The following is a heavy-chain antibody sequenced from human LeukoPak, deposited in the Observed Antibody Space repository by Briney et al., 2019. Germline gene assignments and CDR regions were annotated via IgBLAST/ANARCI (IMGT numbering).Heavy chain of an antibody. V-gene: IGHV4-39*01. J-gene: IGHJ5*02. D-gene: IGHD3-22*01. CDR2: IYYSGIT. Sequence: WVRQAPGKGLEWIGSIYYSGITYYNPSLKSRVTISVDTSKNQFSLKLSSVTAADTAVYFCARQRGYHYDSTTNRFSDLWGQGTRVTVSS. CDR3: ARQRGYHYDSTTNRFSDL.